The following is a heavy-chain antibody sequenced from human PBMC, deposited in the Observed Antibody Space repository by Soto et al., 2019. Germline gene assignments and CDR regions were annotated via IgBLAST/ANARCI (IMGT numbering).Heavy chain of an antibody. J-gene: IGHJ3*02. V-gene: IGHV4-39*01. CDR1: GGSISSSSYY. CDR3: ARQDMGVTMIVVVIRGPAFDI. CDR2: IYYSGST. D-gene: IGHD3-22*01. Sequence: SETLSLTCTVSGGSISSSSYYWGWIRQPPGQGLEWIGSIYYSGSTYYNPSFKSQVTLFVDTSKNQCSLKLSSVTAADTAVYYCARQDMGVTMIVVVIRGPAFDIWGQGTMVTVSS.